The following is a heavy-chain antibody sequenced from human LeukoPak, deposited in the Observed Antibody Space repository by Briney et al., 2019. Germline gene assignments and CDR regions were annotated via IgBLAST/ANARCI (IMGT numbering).Heavy chain of an antibody. CDR3: AKDLSTSSALFDY. Sequence: HPGGSLRLSCAASGFTFDDYAMHWVRQAPGKGLEWVPLISGNTLSTHYEDSVKGRFTISRDNNKNSLYLQMNSLRTEDTALYYCAKDLSTSSALFDYWGQGTLVTVSS. D-gene: IGHD6-6*01. CDR1: GFTFDDYA. V-gene: IGHV3-43*02. J-gene: IGHJ4*02. CDR2: ISGNTLST.